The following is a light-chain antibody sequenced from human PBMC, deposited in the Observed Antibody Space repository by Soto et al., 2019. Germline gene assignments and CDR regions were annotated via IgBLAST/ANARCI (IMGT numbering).Light chain of an antibody. J-gene: IGKJ4*01. Sequence: EIVLTQSPATLSLSPGERATLSCRASQSISNFLAWYQQKPGQAPRLLIYDASKMATDIPDRFIGSGSGTDFTLTLSSLEPEDFAVYYCHQRSNWPPFTFGGGTKVEI. CDR3: HQRSNWPPFT. V-gene: IGKV3-11*01. CDR1: QSISNF. CDR2: DAS.